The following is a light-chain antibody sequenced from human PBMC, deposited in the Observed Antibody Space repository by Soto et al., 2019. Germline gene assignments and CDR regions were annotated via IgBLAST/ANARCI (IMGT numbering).Light chain of an antibody. V-gene: IGLV1-44*01. CDR3: AAWDDSLDGWV. CDR2: SSN. CDR1: RSNIGSNT. J-gene: IGLJ3*02. Sequence: QSVLTPPPAASGTPGQRVTISCSGSRSNIGSNTANWYQLLPGTAPKLLIYSSNQRPSGVPDRFSGSKSGTSASLAISGPQSEDEADYYCAAWDDSLDGWVFGGGTKLTVL.